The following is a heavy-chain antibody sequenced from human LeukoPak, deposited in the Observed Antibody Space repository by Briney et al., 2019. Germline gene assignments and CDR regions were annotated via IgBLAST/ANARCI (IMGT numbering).Heavy chain of an antibody. D-gene: IGHD3-3*01. V-gene: IGHV3-33*01. J-gene: IGHJ6*02. Sequence: GGSLRLSCAASGFTFSSYGMHWVRQAPGKGLEWVAVTCYDGSIKYYADSVKGRFTISRDNSKHTLYLQMRSLRAEDTAVYYCARTKYDFWSGYYPRDYYYYGMDVWGQGTTVTVSS. CDR1: GFTFSSYG. CDR2: TCYDGSIK. CDR3: ARTKYDFWSGYYPRDYYYYGMDV.